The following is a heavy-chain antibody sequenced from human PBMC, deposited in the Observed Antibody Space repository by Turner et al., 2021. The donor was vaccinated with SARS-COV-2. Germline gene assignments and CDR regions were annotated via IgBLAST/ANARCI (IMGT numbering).Heavy chain of an antibody. V-gene: IGHV4-61*02. CDR2: IYTSGNTVGIP. D-gene: IGHD3-10*01. J-gene: IGHJ5*02. CDR1: GGSITSGSSF. Sequence: QVKLQESGPGLLKPSQTLSLTCTVSGGSITSGSSFWTWIRQPAGRGLEWIGRIYTSGNTVGIPDYNPSLKSRVSISVDSSKDQFSLKLTSVTAADTAVYHCAKAVPGSGWFDPWGQGSLVTVSS. CDR3: AKAVPGSGWFDP.